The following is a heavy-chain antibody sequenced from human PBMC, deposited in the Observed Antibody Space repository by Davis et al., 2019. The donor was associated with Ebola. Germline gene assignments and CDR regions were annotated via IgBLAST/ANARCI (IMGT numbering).Heavy chain of an antibody. D-gene: IGHD6-6*01. J-gene: IGHJ6*04. Sequence: MPGGSLRLSCAVSGGSISSGGSSWSWIRQPPGKGLEWIGYISYGGSTTYNPSLKSRVTISADTSKSQFSLRLSSVSAADTAMYYCVRLSIVAPETLYYNYDVDVWGKGTTVTVSS. CDR3: VRLSIVAPETLYYNYDVDV. CDR1: GGSISSGGSS. CDR2: ISYGGST. V-gene: IGHV4-61*08.